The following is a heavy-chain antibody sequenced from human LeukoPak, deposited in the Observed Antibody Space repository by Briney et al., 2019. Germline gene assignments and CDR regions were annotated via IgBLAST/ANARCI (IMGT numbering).Heavy chain of an antibody. J-gene: IGHJ4*02. CDR1: GFTFSSYS. V-gene: IGHV3-21*01. CDR2: ISSSSSYI. CDR3: ARGYCSSTSCYGVRDY. D-gene: IGHD2-2*01. Sequence: PGGSLRLSCAASGFTFSSYSMNWVRQAPGKGLEWVSSISSSSSYIYYADSVRGRFTISRDNAKNSLYLQMNSLRAEDTAVYYCARGYCSSTSCYGVRDYWGQGTLVTVSS.